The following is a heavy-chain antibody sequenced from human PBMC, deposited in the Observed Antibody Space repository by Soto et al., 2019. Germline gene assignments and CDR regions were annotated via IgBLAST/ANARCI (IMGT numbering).Heavy chain of an antibody. CDR2: IYWDDDK. J-gene: IGHJ4*02. D-gene: IGHD5-18*01. CDR1: GFSLSTSGVG. Sequence: QITLKESGPTLVQPTQTLTLTCTFSGFSLSTSGVGVGWIRQPPGKALEWLALIYWDDDKRYSPSPKSRLTITKDTSKNHVVRTMTTMDPVDTDTYYCATLTAMDSFDYLGQGTLVTVSS. CDR3: ATLTAMDSFDY. V-gene: IGHV2-5*02.